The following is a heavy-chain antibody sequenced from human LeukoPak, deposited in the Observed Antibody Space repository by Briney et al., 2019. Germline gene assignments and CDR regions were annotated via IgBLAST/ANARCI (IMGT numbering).Heavy chain of an antibody. D-gene: IGHD6-6*01. CDR2: INPNSGGT. V-gene: IGHV1-2*02. Sequence: GASVKVSCKASGYTFTGYYMHWVRQAPGQGLEWMGWINPNSGGTNYAQKFQGRVTTTRDTSISTAYMELSRLRSDDTAVYYCAREESSSPYYYYGMDVRGQGTTVTVSS. J-gene: IGHJ6*02. CDR3: AREESSSPYYYYGMDV. CDR1: GYTFTGYY.